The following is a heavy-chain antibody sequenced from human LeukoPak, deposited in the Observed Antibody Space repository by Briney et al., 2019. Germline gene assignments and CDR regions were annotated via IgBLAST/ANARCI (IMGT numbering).Heavy chain of an antibody. D-gene: IGHD3-3*01. J-gene: IGHJ4*02. CDR1: GYSIRRGYY. CDR3: ARGDYHDFWTTYYAFKRFDY. CDR2: IFHSETTSGST. V-gene: IGHV4-38-2*02. Sequence: SETLSLTCSVSGYSIRRGYYWGWIRQPPGKGLEWIGSIFHSETTSGSTDYNPSLKSRVTISVDTSKNQFSLKLSSVSATDTAVYFCARGDYHDFWTTYYAFKRFDYWGQGALVTVSS.